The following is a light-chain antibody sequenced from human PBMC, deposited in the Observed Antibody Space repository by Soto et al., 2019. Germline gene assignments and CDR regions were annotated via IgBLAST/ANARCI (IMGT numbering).Light chain of an antibody. CDR3: SSYAGSYTVV. CDR1: SSDVGFYTY. V-gene: IGLV2-11*01. J-gene: IGLJ2*01. CDR2: DVT. Sequence: QSALTQPASVSGSPGQSVTISCTGSSSDVGFYTYVSWYLQHPGKAPKVIIYDVTKRPSGVPDRFSASKSGNTASLTISGLQPEDEADYYCSSYAGSYTVVFGGGTKVTVL.